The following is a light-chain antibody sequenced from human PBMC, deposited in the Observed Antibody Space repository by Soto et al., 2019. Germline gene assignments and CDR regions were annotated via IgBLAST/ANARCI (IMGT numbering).Light chain of an antibody. V-gene: IGKV3-11*01. Sequence: EIVLTQSPATLSLSPGERATLSCRASQSVSSYLAWYQQKPGQAPRLLIYDASNRATGIPARFSGSGSGTDFTLTISSLEPEDFAVYYCQQYGISPSTFGQGTKV. J-gene: IGKJ1*01. CDR3: QQYGISPST. CDR1: QSVSSY. CDR2: DAS.